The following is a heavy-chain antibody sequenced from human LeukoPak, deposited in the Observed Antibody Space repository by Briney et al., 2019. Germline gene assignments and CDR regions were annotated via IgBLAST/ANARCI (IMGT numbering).Heavy chain of an antibody. J-gene: IGHJ4*02. V-gene: IGHV3-74*01. D-gene: IGHD6-6*01. Sequence: GASLRLSCVASGFTFSSYWMHWVRQTPGKGLVWVSRIISDGSTTNYADSVKGRFTISRDNAKNTLYLQMNSLRVEDTAMYYCARVYSSSFVFDYWGQGTLVTVSS. CDR3: ARVYSSSFVFDY. CDR2: IISDGSTT. CDR1: GFTFSSYW.